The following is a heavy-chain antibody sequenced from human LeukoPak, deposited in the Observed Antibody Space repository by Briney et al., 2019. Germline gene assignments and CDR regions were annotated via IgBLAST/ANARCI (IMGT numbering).Heavy chain of an antibody. J-gene: IGHJ4*02. CDR1: GFTFSSYA. V-gene: IGHV3-23*01. Sequence: PGGSLRLSXAASGFTFSSYAMSWVRQAPGKGLEWLSAISGSGGSTYYADSVKGRFTISRDNSKNTLYLQMNSLRAEDTAVYYCAKSPSDIVVVPAAIGFDYWGQGTLVTVSS. CDR3: AKSPSDIVVVPAAIGFDY. CDR2: ISGSGGST. D-gene: IGHD2-2*02.